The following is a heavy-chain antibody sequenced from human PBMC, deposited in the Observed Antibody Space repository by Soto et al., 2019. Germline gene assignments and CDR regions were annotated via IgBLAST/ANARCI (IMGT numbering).Heavy chain of an antibody. CDR2: IYPGDSDA. CDR3: ARSQFDYIWGTSGYFDS. Sequence: GDSLKISCKGSGYSFSTHWVGWVRQMPGKGLEWMGIIYPGDSDARYSPSFQGQVTISVDESTTTAFLQWSSLKASDSAIYFCARSQFDYIWGTSGYFDSWGQGTLVTVSS. D-gene: IGHD3-16*01. V-gene: IGHV5-51*01. CDR1: GYSFSTHW. J-gene: IGHJ4*02.